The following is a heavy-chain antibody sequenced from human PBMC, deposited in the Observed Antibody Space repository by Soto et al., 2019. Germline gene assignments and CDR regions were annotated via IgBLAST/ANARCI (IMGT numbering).Heavy chain of an antibody. D-gene: IGHD3-10*01. V-gene: IGHV3-30*18. CDR3: AKNVRFPYYYMDV. Sequence: PGGSLRLSCVASGFFFRDFGMHWVRQAPGKGLEWVAVISYDGSNKYYADSVKGRFTISRDNSKNTLYLQMNSLRAEDTAVYYCAKNVRFPYYYMDVWGKGTTVTVSS. CDR1: GFFFRDFG. CDR2: ISYDGSNK. J-gene: IGHJ6*03.